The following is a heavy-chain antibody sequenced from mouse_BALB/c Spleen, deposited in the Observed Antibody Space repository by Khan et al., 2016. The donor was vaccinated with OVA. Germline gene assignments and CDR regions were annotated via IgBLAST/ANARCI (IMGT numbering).Heavy chain of an antibody. V-gene: IGHV5-6*01. CDR2: INSDGYYT. CDR3: ASHLTGSFAY. CDR1: GFTFSAYG. J-gene: IGHJ3*01. D-gene: IGHD4-1*01. Sequence: EVELVEFGGDLVKPGGSLRLSCAASGFTFSAYGMSLVRQTPDKRLEWVATINSDGYYTYYPDTVKGRFTIFRNNVENTLYLQMSSLKSEDTAIYYCASHLTGSFAYWSQETLVTVSA.